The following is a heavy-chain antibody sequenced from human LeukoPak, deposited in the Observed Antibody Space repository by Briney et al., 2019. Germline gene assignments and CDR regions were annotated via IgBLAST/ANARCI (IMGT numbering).Heavy chain of an antibody. CDR2: IYYSGST. J-gene: IGHJ4*02. V-gene: IGHV4-59*08. D-gene: IGHD3-22*01. Sequence: SETLSFTCTVSGGSISSYYWSWIRQPPGKGLEWIGYIYYSGSTNYNPSLKSRVTISVDTSKNQFSLKLNSVTAADTAVYYCARGYDSSGYYFDYWGQGTLVTVSS. CDR3: ARGYDSSGYYFDY. CDR1: GGSISSYY.